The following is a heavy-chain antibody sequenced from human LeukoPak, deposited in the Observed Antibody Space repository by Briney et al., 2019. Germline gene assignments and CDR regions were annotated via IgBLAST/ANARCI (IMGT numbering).Heavy chain of an antibody. CDR1: GFTFSSYS. D-gene: IGHD5-18*01. CDR3: ARDVDTAMVYFDY. V-gene: IGHV3-21*01. J-gene: IGHJ4*02. Sequence: KTGGSLRLSCAASGFTFSSYSMNWVRQAPGKGLEWVSSISSSSSYIYYADSVKGRFTISRDNAKNSLYLQMNGLRAEDTAVYYCARDVDTAMVYFDYWGQGTLVTVSS. CDR2: ISSSSSYI.